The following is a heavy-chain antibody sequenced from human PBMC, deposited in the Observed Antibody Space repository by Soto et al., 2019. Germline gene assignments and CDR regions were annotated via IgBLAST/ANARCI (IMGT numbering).Heavy chain of an antibody. J-gene: IGHJ5*02. V-gene: IGHV4-31*03. Sequence: SETLSLTCTVSGGSISSGGYYWSWIRQHPGKGLEWIGYIYYSGSTYYNPSLKSRVTISVDTSKNQFSLKLSFVTAADTAVYYCARSRQLINWFDPWGQGTLVTVSS. CDR2: IYYSGST. D-gene: IGHD6-6*01. CDR1: GGSISSGGYY. CDR3: ARSRQLINWFDP.